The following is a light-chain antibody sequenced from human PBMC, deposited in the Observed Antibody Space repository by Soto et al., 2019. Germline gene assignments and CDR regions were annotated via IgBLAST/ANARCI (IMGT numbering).Light chain of an antibody. CDR1: QSLLHSNGYNY. CDR2: LGS. Sequence: DIVMTQSPLSLPVTPGEPASISCRSSQSLLHSNGYNYLDWYLQKPGQSPQLLISLGSNRASGVPARFSGSGSATDCTLNIARVEAEDFGVYYCMQALQSQYTFGQGTKLEIK. V-gene: IGKV2-28*01. J-gene: IGKJ2*01. CDR3: MQALQSQYT.